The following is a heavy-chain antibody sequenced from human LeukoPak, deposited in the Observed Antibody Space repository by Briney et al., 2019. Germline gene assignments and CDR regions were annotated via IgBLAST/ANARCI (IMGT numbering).Heavy chain of an antibody. V-gene: IGHV3-7*01. Sequence: GGSLRLSCAASGFTFSSYWMSWVRQAPGKGLEWVANIKQDGSEKYYEDSVKGRFTISRDNAKNSLYLQMNSLRAEDTAVYYCARDRGRTYYYDSSGYYPYWGQGTLVTVSS. J-gene: IGHJ4*02. CDR1: GFTFSSYW. CDR2: IKQDGSEK. CDR3: ARDRGRTYYYDSSGYYPY. D-gene: IGHD3-22*01.